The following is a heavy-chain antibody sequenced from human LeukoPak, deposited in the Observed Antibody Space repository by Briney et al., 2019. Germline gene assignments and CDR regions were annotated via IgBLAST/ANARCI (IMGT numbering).Heavy chain of an antibody. J-gene: IGHJ6*02. CDR2: ISSRGSTI. CDR1: VFTFSDYY. Sequence: GGSLRLSCAASVFTFSDYYMSWIRQAPGKGLEWVSYISSRGSTIYYADSVKGRFTISSDTAKNSLYLQMNSLRAEDTAVYYCARDRVGYCSSTSCYNYYYGMDVWGQGTTVTVSS. D-gene: IGHD2-2*01. V-gene: IGHV3-11*01. CDR3: ARDRVGYCSSTSCYNYYYGMDV.